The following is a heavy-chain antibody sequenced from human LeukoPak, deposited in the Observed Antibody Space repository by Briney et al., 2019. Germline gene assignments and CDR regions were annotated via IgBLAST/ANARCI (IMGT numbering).Heavy chain of an antibody. CDR2: IYYDGST. V-gene: IGHV4-59*01. CDR1: GASISSYY. J-gene: IGHJ5*02. D-gene: IGHD6-19*01. Sequence: SETLSLTCTVSGASISSYYWIWIRQPQGEGLEWIGHIYYDGSTNYNPSLKSRVTISVDTSKNQFSLNLSSVTAADTAVYYCARGAVAGKMSWFDPWGQGTLVTVSS. CDR3: ARGAVAGKMSWFDP.